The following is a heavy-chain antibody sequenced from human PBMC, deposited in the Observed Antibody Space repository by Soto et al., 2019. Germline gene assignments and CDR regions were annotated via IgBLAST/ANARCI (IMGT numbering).Heavy chain of an antibody. V-gene: IGHV3-23*01. Sequence: DVHLLESGGGLVQPGGSLRLSCAVSGLTFGSYAMTWVRQAPGKGLEWVSGISSSGGSTYYADSVKGRFTISRDNSKNTLYLQMSSLRAEDTAIYYCAKDARYYWKIDYWGQGTLVTVSS. CDR1: GLTFGSYA. J-gene: IGHJ4*02. D-gene: IGHD1-20*01. CDR2: ISSSGGST. CDR3: AKDARYYWKIDY.